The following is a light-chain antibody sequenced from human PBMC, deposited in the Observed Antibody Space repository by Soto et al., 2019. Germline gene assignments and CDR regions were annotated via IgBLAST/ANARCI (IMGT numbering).Light chain of an antibody. CDR2: GAS. Sequence: DIVLTQSPGTLSLSPGERATLSCRASQSVNSNYLAWYQQNPGQAPRLLIYGASTRATGIPARFSGSGSGTEFTLTISSLQSEDFAVYYCQQYNNWPLTFGPGTKVDIK. CDR1: QSVNSN. J-gene: IGKJ3*01. V-gene: IGKV3D-15*01. CDR3: QQYNNWPLT.